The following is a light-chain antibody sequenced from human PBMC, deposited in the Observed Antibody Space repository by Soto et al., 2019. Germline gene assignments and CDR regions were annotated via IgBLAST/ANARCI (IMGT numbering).Light chain of an antibody. CDR3: QQRSNWPSPA. Sequence: IVLTHSPGTLSFSAGERAILSCRAIHTVTDNYLAWYQQKPGQAPRLLIYGSVRRATGIPDRFSGRGSGTDFILTITRLEPEDFAVYYCQQRSNWPSPAFGQGTKVDIK. CDR1: HTVTDNY. V-gene: IGKV3D-20*02. CDR2: GSV. J-gene: IGKJ1*01.